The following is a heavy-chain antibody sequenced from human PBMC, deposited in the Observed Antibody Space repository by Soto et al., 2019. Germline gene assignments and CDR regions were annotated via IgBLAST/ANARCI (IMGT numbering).Heavy chain of an antibody. CDR3: ARVFGSIDY. D-gene: IGHD2-21*01. CDR1: GYTFTSYD. CDR2: MNPNSGYT. J-gene: IGHJ4*02. V-gene: IGHV1-8*01. Sequence: QVQLVQSGAEVKKPGASVKVSCKASGYTFTSYDINWVRQATGQGLEWMGWMNPNSGYTGHAQKFQGRVTMTRDTSTSTGYMELSSLRSEDTAVYYCARVFGSIDYWGQGTLVTVSS.